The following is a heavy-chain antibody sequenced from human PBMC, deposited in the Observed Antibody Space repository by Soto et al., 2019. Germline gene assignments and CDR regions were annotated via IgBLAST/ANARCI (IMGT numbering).Heavy chain of an antibody. J-gene: IGHJ4*02. CDR3: ARKYYYGAGTLDY. Sequence: GESLKISCQGSGYTFTNYWIAWVRQMPGKGLEWMGIMYPGDSETRYSPSFQGQVTMSADKSISTAYLQWSNLKASDSAMYYCARKYYYGAGTLDYWGQGTLVTVSS. CDR2: MYPGDSET. V-gene: IGHV5-51*01. D-gene: IGHD3-10*01. CDR1: GYTFTNYW.